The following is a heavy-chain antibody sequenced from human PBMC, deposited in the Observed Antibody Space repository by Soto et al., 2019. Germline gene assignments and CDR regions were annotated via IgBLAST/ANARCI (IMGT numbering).Heavy chain of an antibody. D-gene: IGHD6-6*01. Sequence: GESLRLSCAASGFTFSSYSMHWVRQAPGKGLEWVAVISYDGSHKYYGDSVKGRFTISRDNSKNTLFLQMNSLRPEDTAVYYCARVYSSLDYGIDYWGQGTLVTVYS. V-gene: IGHV3-30-3*01. J-gene: IGHJ4*02. CDR1: GFTFSSYS. CDR3: ARVYSSLDYGIDY. CDR2: ISYDGSHK.